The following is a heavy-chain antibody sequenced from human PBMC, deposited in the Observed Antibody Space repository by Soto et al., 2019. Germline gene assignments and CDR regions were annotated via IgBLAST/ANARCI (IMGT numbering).Heavy chain of an antibody. D-gene: IGHD2-15*01. J-gene: IGHJ4*02. CDR2: IYAGGDT. CDR1: GFTVSSSY. V-gene: IGHV3-66*01. CDR3: ALHCTGGTCFGY. Sequence: EVQVVESGGGLAQPGGSLRLSCAASGFTVSSSYMSWVRQAPGKRLEWVSVIYAGGDTFYADSVEGRFTISRDNSENTLYLQMNSLRVEDTAVYYCALHCTGGTCFGYWGQGTLVTVSS.